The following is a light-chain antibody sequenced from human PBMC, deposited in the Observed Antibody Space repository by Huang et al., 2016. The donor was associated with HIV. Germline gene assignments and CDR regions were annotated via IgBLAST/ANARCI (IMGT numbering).Light chain of an antibody. CDR1: QSVSSN. J-gene: IGKJ1*01. CDR3: QQYNNWPPKT. V-gene: IGKV3-15*01. Sequence: EIVMTQSPATLSVSPGERATLSCRASQSVSSNLAWYQQQRGQAPRLLIYGASTRATGIPARFSGSGSGTEFTLTISSLQSEDFAVYYCQQYNNWPPKTFGQGTKVEIK. CDR2: GAS.